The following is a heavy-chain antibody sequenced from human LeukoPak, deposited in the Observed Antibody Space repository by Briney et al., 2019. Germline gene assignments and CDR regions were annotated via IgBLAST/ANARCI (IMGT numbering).Heavy chain of an antibody. CDR1: GYTLTELS. Sequence: GASVKVSCKVSGYTLTELSMHWVRQAPGKGLEWMGGFDPEDGETIYAQKFQGRVTMTEDTSTDTAYMELSSLRSEDTAVYYCATSRGVVFRRMYYYYMDVWGRGTTVTVSS. CDR2: FDPEDGET. J-gene: IGHJ6*03. CDR3: ATSRGVVFRRMYYYYMDV. V-gene: IGHV1-24*01. D-gene: IGHD3-3*01.